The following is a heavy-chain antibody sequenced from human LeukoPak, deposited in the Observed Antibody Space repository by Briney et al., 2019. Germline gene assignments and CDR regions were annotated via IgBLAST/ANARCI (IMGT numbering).Heavy chain of an antibody. J-gene: IGHJ4*02. Sequence: SETLSLTCTVSGGSISSYYWSWIRQPPGKGLEWIGHLYNSGSTNYNPSLQSRVTISVDTSKNQFSLRLTSVTAADTAVYYCARAVADNTFDYWGPGTLVTVSS. CDR2: LYNSGST. D-gene: IGHD1-1*01. V-gene: IGHV4-59*08. CDR1: GGSISSYY. CDR3: ARAVADNTFDY.